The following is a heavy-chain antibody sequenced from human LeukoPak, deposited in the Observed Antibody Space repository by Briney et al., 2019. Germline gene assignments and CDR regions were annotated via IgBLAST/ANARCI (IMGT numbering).Heavy chain of an antibody. CDR1: GGSIISYY. CDR3: ARVTGYVMEDYDY. V-gene: IGHV4-59*01. CDR2: IYYSGST. Sequence: PSETLALTCTVSGGSIISYYWSWIRQPPGKGLEWIGYIYYSGSTNYNPSLKSRVTISVDTSKNQFSLRLSSVTAADTAVYYCARVTGYVMEDYDYWGQGTLVTVSS. J-gene: IGHJ4*02. D-gene: IGHD6-13*01.